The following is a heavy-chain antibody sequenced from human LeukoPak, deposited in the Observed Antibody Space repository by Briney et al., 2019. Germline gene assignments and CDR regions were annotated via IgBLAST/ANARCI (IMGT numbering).Heavy chain of an antibody. CDR3: ARGQGSGRSYDY. J-gene: IGHJ4*02. V-gene: IGHV4-34*01. D-gene: IGHD6-19*01. CDR2: INHSGST. CDR1: GGSFSGYY. Sequence: PSETLSLTCAVYGGSFSGYYWSWIRQPPGKGLEWIGEINHSGSTNYNPSLKSRVTISVDTSKNRFSLKLSSVTAADTAVYYCARGQGSGRSYDYWGQGTLVTVSS.